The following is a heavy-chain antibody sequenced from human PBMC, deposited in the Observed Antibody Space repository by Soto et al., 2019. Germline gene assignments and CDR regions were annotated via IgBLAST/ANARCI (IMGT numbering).Heavy chain of an antibody. D-gene: IGHD2-21*01. CDR2: INSDGRST. J-gene: IGHJ3*02. Sequence: EVQLVESGGGLVQPGGSLRLSCAASGFTFSTYWMHWVRQAPGKGLVWVSRINSDGRSTDYADSVKGRFTISRDNAKNKLYLQMNSLRAEDTAVYYCVRGVNPFDIWCQGTMVTVSS. CDR1: GFTFSTYW. CDR3: VRGVNPFDI. V-gene: IGHV3-74*01.